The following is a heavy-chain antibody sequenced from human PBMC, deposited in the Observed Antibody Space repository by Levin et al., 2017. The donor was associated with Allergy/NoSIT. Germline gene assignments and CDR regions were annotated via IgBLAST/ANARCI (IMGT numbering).Heavy chain of an antibody. CDR3: ARDLRRAAAAGY. CDR1: GYTFTGYY. J-gene: IGHJ4*02. V-gene: IGHV1-2*06. Sequence: ASVKVSCKASGYTFTGYYMHWVRQAPGQGLEWMGRINPNSGGTHYAQKFQGRVTMTRDTSISTAYMELSRLRSDDTAVYYCARDLRRAAAAGYWGQGTLVTVSS. CDR2: INPNSGGT. D-gene: IGHD6-13*01.